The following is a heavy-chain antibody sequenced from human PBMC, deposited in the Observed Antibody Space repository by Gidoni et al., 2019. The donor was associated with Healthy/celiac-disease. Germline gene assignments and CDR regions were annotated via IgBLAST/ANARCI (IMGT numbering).Heavy chain of an antibody. V-gene: IGHV3-33*01. Sequence: QVQLVESGGGVVQPGRSLRLSCAASGFTFSSYGMHWVRQAPGKGLEWVAVIWYDRSNKYYADSVKGRFTISRDNSKNTLYLQMNSLRAEDTAVYYCARDPVRGGSSTSGWFDPWGQGTLVTVSS. D-gene: IGHD2-2*01. CDR2: IWYDRSNK. CDR3: ARDPVRGGSSTSGWFDP. J-gene: IGHJ5*02. CDR1: GFTFSSYG.